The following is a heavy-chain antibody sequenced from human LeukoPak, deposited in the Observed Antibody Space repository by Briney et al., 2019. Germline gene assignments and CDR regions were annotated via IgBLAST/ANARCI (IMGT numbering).Heavy chain of an antibody. Sequence: SVKVSCKASGGTFSSYAISWVRQAPGQGLEWMGGITPIFGTANYAQKFQGRVTITADKSTSTAYMELSSLRSEDTAVYYCARSGTGAPLDYWGQGTLVTVSS. CDR3: ARSGTGAPLDY. CDR1: GGTFSSYA. J-gene: IGHJ4*02. CDR2: ITPIFGTA. D-gene: IGHD6-13*01. V-gene: IGHV1-69*06.